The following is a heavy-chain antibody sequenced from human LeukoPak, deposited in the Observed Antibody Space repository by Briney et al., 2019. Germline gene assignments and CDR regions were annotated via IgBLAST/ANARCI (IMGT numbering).Heavy chain of an antibody. V-gene: IGHV4-59*11. CDR2: IYNSGST. D-gene: IGHD3-3*01. CDR3: ARASAGAIFYYGMDV. Sequence: KPSETLSLTCTLSGGSTSRHYWGWIRQSPGKGLEWIGCIYNSGSTRYNPSLKSRVTISEDTSQNQFSLRLNSVTAADTAVYFCARASAGAIFYYGMDVWGQGTTVTVSS. CDR1: GGSTSRHY. J-gene: IGHJ6*02.